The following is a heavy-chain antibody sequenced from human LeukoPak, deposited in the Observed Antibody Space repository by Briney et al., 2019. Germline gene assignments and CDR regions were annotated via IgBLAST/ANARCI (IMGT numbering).Heavy chain of an antibody. CDR2: IYYSGST. CDR1: GGSISSGGYY. D-gene: IGHD6-13*01. J-gene: IGHJ4*01. V-gene: IGHV4-31*03. CDR3: ARELSTWYTAFLDY. Sequence: SETLSLTCTVSGGSISSGGYYWSWIRQHPGKGLEWIGYIYYSGSTYYNPSLKSRVTISVDTSKNHFSLKLSSVTAADTAVYYCARELSTWYTAFLDYWGHGTLVTVSS.